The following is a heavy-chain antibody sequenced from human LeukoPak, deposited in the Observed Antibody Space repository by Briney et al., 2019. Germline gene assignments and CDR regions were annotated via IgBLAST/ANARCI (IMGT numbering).Heavy chain of an antibody. CDR1: GGSISSYY. J-gene: IGHJ4*02. V-gene: IGHV4-59*01. CDR2: IYYSGST. Sequence: SETLSLTCTVSGGSISSYYWSWIRQPPGKGLEWIGYIYYSGSTNYNPSLKSRVTISVDTSKNQFSLKLSSVTAADTAVYYCARASQWLVSGFDYWGQGTLVTVSS. CDR3: ARASQWLVSGFDY. D-gene: IGHD6-19*01.